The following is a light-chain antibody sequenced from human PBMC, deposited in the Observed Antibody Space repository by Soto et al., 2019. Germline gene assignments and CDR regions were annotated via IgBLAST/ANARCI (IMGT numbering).Light chain of an antibody. V-gene: IGLV1-40*01. CDR1: SSNIGAGYD. CDR2: GNS. CDR3: PSYDSSLSGCYV. J-gene: IGLJ1*01. Sequence: QSVLTQPPSVSGAPGQRVTISCTGSSSNIGAGYDVHWYQQLPGTAPKLLIYGNSNRPSGVPDRFSGSKSGTSASLAITGLQAEDEADYYCPSYDSSLSGCYVFGTGTKLTVL.